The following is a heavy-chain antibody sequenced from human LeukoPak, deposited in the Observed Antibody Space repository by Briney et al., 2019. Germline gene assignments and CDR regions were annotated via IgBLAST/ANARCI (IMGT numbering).Heavy chain of an antibody. V-gene: IGHV3-23*01. D-gene: IGHD3-22*01. CDR2: ISGGGSTT. CDR1: GFSFNNYA. Sequence: GGSLRLSCAASGFSFNNYAMKWVRQAPGKGLEWVSAISGGGSTTYYADSVKGRFTISRDNSKNTLYLQMNSLRAEDTAVYYCAREFYDSSGYYGYWGQGTLVTVSS. J-gene: IGHJ4*02. CDR3: AREFYDSSGYYGY.